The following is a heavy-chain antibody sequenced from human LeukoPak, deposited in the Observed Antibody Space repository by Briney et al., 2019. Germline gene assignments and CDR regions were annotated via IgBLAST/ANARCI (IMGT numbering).Heavy chain of an antibody. CDR2: FDPEDGET. D-gene: IGHD6-13*01. J-gene: IGHJ5*02. CDR1: GYTLTELS. Sequence: ASVKVSCKVSGYTLTELSMHWVRQAPGKGLEWMEGFDPEDGETIYAQKFQGRVTMTEDTSTDTAYMELSSLRSEDTAVYYCATYSSYSSPNWFDPWGQGTLVTVSS. CDR3: ATYSSYSSPNWFDP. V-gene: IGHV1-24*01.